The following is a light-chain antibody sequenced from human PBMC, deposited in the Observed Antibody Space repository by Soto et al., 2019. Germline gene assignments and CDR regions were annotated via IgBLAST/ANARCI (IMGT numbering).Light chain of an antibody. Sequence: EIVMTQSPATLSVSPGERATLSCRASQSVSRNVAWYQQKPGQAPRLLIYAASTRATGIPARFSGSGSGTEFTLTISSLQSEDFAVYYCQQYNNWPPRTFGQGTKVEIK. CDR3: QQYNNWPPRT. CDR2: AAS. CDR1: QSVSRN. V-gene: IGKV3-15*01. J-gene: IGKJ1*01.